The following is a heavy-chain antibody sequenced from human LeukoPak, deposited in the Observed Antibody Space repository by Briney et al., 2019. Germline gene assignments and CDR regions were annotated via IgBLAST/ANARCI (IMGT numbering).Heavy chain of an antibody. CDR1: GFTFSNYW. V-gene: IGHV3-7*01. CDR3: ARGTTMAVAGIHFDY. CDR2: IKQDGSEK. Sequence: GGSLRLSCAASGFTFSNYWMSWVRQAPGKGLEWVANIKQDGSEKYYVDSVKGRFTISRDNAKNSLYLQMNSLRAEDTAVYYCARGTTMAVAGIHFDYWGQGTLVTVSS. D-gene: IGHD6-19*01. J-gene: IGHJ4*02.